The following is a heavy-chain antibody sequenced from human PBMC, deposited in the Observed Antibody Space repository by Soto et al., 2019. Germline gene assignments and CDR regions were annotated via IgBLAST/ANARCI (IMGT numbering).Heavy chain of an antibody. CDR1: GGSISSYY. Sequence: SETLSLTCTVSGGSISSYYWSWIRQPPGKGLEWIGYIYYSGSTNYNPSLKSRVTISVDTSKNQFSLKLSSVTAADTAVYYCARHVVVPAAMDYFDYWGQGTLVTVSS. CDR2: IYYSGST. D-gene: IGHD2-2*01. V-gene: IGHV4-59*08. CDR3: ARHVVVPAAMDYFDY. J-gene: IGHJ4*02.